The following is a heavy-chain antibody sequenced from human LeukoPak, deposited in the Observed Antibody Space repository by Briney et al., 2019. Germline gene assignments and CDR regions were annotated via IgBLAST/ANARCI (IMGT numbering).Heavy chain of an antibody. CDR2: ISGSGGST. CDR3: AKRIVGATTLGYAFDI. CDR1: GFTFSSYA. V-gene: IGHV3-23*01. D-gene: IGHD1-26*01. Sequence: PGSSLRLSCAASGFTFSSYAMSWVRQAPGKGLEWVSAISGSGGSTYYADSVKGRFTISRDNSKDTLYLQMNSLRAEDTAVYYCAKRIVGATTLGYAFDIWGQGTMVTVSS. J-gene: IGHJ3*02.